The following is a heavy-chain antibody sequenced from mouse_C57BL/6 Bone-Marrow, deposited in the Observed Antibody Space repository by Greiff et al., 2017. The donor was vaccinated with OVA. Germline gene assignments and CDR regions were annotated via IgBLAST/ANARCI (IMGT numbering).Heavy chain of an antibody. CDR2: IYPGNSDT. V-gene: IGHV1-5*01. CDR3: TRPRLPSSLRSFAY. J-gene: IGHJ3*01. CDR1: GYTFTSYW. D-gene: IGHD1-1*01. Sequence: VRLQQSGTVLARPGASVKMSCKTSGYTFTSYWMHWVKQRPGQGLERIGAIYPGNSDTSYNQKFKGKAKLTAVTSASTAYMELSSLTNEDSAVYYCTRPRLPSSLRSFAYWGQGTLVTVSA.